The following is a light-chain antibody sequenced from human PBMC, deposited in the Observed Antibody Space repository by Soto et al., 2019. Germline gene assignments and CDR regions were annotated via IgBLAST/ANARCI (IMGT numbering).Light chain of an antibody. J-gene: IGKJ2*01. CDR2: DAS. CDR1: HDISNN. CDR3: QQYDNFPLMYT. Sequence: DIQMTQSPSSLSVSVGDRVTITCQASHDISNNLTWYQHKSGKAPKLLIYDASNLETGVPSRFSASGSGTYFSFTISSLQPEDIATYYCQQYDNFPLMYTFGQGTKLEI. V-gene: IGKV1-33*01.